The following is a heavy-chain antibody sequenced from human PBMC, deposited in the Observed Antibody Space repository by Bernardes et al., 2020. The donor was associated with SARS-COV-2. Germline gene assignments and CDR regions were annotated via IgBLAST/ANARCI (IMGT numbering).Heavy chain of an antibody. CDR2: IRGNGDTT. D-gene: IGHD2-8*01. Sequence: GGSPRLSCAASRFFFSSYAMSLVRPAPGKGLEWVSAIRGNGDTTYYADSVKGRFTISRDNSENTLYLQMNSLRVEDTAVYYCAKEWDTVPGNAFDIWGHGTLVTVSS. V-gene: IGHV3-23*01. CDR3: AKEWDTVPGNAFDI. J-gene: IGHJ3*02. CDR1: RFFFSSYA.